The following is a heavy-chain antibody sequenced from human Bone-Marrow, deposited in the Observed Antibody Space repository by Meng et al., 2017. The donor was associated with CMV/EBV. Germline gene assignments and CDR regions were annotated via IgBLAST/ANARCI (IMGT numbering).Heavy chain of an antibody. D-gene: IGHD3-10*01. CDR3: ARGAGYYYYYGMDV. CDR1: GGTFSIYT. Sequence: SVKVSCKASGGTFSIYTISWVRQAPGQGLEWMGGSIPMFGIANYAQKFQGRVTITADKSTSTAYMELSSLRSEDTAVYYCARGAGYYYYYGMDVWGQGTTVTVSS. J-gene: IGHJ6*02. V-gene: IGHV1-69*10. CDR2: SIPMFGIA.